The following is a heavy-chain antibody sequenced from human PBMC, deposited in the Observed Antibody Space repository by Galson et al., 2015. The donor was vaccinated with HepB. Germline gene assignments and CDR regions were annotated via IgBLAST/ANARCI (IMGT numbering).Heavy chain of an antibody. CDR2: ISSTGTTI. Sequence: SLRLSCAASGFIFSTYTFNWVRRAPGKDLEWISYISSTGTTIYYADSVKGRFTISRDNAENSLSLQMSSLRDEDTAVYYCVRVMIDTTIFRGYWYFDLWGRGTLVTVSS. V-gene: IGHV3-48*02. CDR1: GFIFSTYT. D-gene: IGHD5-18*01. CDR3: VRVMIDTTIFRGYWYFDL. J-gene: IGHJ2*01.